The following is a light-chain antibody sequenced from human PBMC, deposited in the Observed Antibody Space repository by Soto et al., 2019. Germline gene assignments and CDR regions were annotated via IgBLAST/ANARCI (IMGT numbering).Light chain of an antibody. CDR1: SSDVGDYNY. CDR3: SSFTTSSTLEV. Sequence: QSALTQPASVSGSPGQSITISCTGTSSDVGDYNYVSWYQQYPGKAPKLMIFAVSNRPSGVSNRFSGSKSGNTASLTISGLQAEDEADYYCSSFTTSSTLEVFGGGTKLTVL. CDR2: AVS. J-gene: IGLJ3*02. V-gene: IGLV2-14*01.